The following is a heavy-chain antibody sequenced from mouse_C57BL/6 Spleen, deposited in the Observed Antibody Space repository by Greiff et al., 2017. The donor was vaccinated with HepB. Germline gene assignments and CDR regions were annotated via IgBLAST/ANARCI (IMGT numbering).Heavy chain of an antibody. CDR1: GYSITSGYY. D-gene: IGHD1-1*01. Sequence: EVKLMESGPGLVKPSQSLSLTCSVTGYSITSGYYWNWIRQFPGNKLEWMGYISYDGSNNYNPSLKNRISITRDTSKNQFFLKLNSVTTEDTATYYCARGSTTVVVPYYFDYWGQGTTLTVSS. CDR3: ARGSTTVVVPYYFDY. CDR2: ISYDGSN. J-gene: IGHJ2*01. V-gene: IGHV3-6*01.